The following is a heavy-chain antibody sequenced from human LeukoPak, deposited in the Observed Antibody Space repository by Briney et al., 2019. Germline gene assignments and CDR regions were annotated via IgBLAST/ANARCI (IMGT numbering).Heavy chain of an antibody. V-gene: IGHV3-21*01. CDR2: ISSSSSYI. CDR3: GSYYYDSSGYPSLAY. Sequence: GGSLRLSCAASGFTFSSYSMNWVRQAPGKGLEWVSSISSSSSYIYYADSVKGRFTIFRDNAKNSLYLQMNSLRAEDTAVYYCGSYYYDSSGYPSLAYWGQGTLVTVSS. CDR1: GFTFSSYS. D-gene: IGHD3-22*01. J-gene: IGHJ4*02.